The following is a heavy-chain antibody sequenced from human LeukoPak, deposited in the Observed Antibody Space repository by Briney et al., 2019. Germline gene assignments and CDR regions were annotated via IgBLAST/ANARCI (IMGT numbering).Heavy chain of an antibody. J-gene: IGHJ1*01. CDR1: GFTFSSYS. Sequence: GGSLRLSCAASGFTFSSYSMNWVRQAPGKGLEWVSYISSSSSTIYYADSVKGRFTISRDNSKNTLYLQMNSLRAEDTAVYYCARAGYSSSSRYFQHWGQGTLVTVSS. CDR2: ISSSSSTI. D-gene: IGHD6-13*01. CDR3: ARAGYSSSSRYFQH. V-gene: IGHV3-48*01.